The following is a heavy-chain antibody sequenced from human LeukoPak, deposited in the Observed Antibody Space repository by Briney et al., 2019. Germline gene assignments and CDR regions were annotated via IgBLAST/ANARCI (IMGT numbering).Heavy chain of an antibody. CDR1: GGSISSYY. D-gene: IGHD4-23*01. CDR3: AVADYGGKVAY. Sequence: PSETLSLTCTVSGGSISSYYWSWIRQPPGKGLEWIGYIYTSGSTNYNPSLKSRVTISVDTSKNQFSLKLSSVTAADTAVYYCAVADYGGKVAYWGQGTLVTVSS. CDR2: IYTSGST. V-gene: IGHV4-4*09. J-gene: IGHJ4*02.